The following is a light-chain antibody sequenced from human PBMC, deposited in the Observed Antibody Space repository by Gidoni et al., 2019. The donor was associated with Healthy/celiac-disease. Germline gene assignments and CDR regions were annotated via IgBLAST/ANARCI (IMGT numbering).Light chain of an antibody. V-gene: IGKV3-11*01. J-gene: IGKJ2*04. CDR1: QSVSSY. CDR3: QQRSNWLCS. CDR2: DAS. Sequence: ELVLTQSPATLSLSPGERATLSCRASQSVSSYLAWYQQKPGQAPRLLIYDASSRATGIPARFSGSGSGTDFTLTISSLEPEDFAVYYCQQRSNWLCSFXQXTKLEIK.